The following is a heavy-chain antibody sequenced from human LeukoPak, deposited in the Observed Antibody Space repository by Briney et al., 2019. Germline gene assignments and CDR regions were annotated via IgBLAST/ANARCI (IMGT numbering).Heavy chain of an antibody. V-gene: IGHV4-39*07. J-gene: IGHJ4*02. Sequence: SETLSLTCIVSGGSISSTSYYWGWIRQPPGKGLEWIGNIYYSGSTYYNPSLKSRVTISVDTSKNQFSLKLSSVTAADTAVYYCATRKLGNDYWGQGTLVTVSS. CDR2: IYYSGST. CDR3: ATRKLGNDY. CDR1: GGSISSTSYY. D-gene: IGHD7-27*01.